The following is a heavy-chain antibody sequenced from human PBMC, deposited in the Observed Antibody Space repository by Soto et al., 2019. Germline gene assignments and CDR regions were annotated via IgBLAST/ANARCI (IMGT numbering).Heavy chain of an antibody. CDR3: ARLGYYGSGSCY. D-gene: IGHD3-10*01. V-gene: IGHV4-39*01. CDR1: GGSISSSSYY. J-gene: IGHJ4*02. Sequence: SETLSLTCTVSGGSISSSSYYWGWIRQPPGKGLEWIGSIYYSGSTYYNPSLKSRVTISVDTSKNQFSLKLSSVTAADTAVYYCARLGYYGSGSCYWGQGTLVTVSS. CDR2: IYYSGST.